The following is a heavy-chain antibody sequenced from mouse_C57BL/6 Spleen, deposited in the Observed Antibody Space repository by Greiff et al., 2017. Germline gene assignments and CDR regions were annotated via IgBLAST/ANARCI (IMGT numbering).Heavy chain of an antibody. CDR1: GYTFTSYW. D-gene: IGHD1-1*01. Sequence: QVQLQQPGAELVKPGASVKLSCKASGYTFTSYWMHWVKQRPGRGLAWIGRIDPNSGGTKYNEKFKSKATLPVDKPSSTSYMQLSSRTSEDSAVYYCARCGPITTVVEEGYFDVWGTGTTVTVSS. CDR2: IDPNSGGT. V-gene: IGHV1-72*01. CDR3: ARCGPITTVVEEGYFDV. J-gene: IGHJ1*03.